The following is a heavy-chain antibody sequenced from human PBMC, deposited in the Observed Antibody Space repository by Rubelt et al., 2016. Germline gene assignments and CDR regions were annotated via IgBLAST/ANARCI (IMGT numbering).Heavy chain of an antibody. Sequence: QVQLQESGPGLVKPSQTLSLTCTVSGGSISSGGYYWSWIRQYPGKGLEWIGYIYYSGSTYYNPSLKSRITISVDTSKNQFSLKLSSVTAADTAVYCCARHYSGNYPPTDGGQGTLVTVSS. CDR2: IYYSGST. D-gene: IGHD1-26*01. CDR3: ARHYSGNYPPTD. J-gene: IGHJ4*02. CDR1: GGSISSGGYY. V-gene: IGHV4-31*03.